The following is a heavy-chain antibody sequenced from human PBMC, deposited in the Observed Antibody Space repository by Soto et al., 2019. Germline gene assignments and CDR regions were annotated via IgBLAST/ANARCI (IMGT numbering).Heavy chain of an antibody. J-gene: IGHJ6*02. CDR1: GFTFSSYA. V-gene: IGHV3-21*01. D-gene: IGHD3-9*01. CDR3: ARDLQLRYFDWLFPKASTPPTVKYGMDV. CDR2: ISGSSSYI. Sequence: EVQLLESGGGLVQPGGSLRLSCAASGFTFSSYAMSWVRQAPGKGLEWVSAISGSSSYIYYADSVKGRFTISRDNAKNSLYLQMNSLRAEDTAVYYCARDLQLRYFDWLFPKASTPPTVKYGMDVWGQGTTVTVSS.